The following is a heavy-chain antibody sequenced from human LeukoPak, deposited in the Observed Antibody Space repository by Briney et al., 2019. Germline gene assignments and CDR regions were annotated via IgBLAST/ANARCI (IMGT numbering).Heavy chain of an antibody. J-gene: IGHJ4*02. CDR1: GFSFSNYW. D-gene: IGHD5-18*01. CDR2: ISGSGGST. V-gene: IGHV3-23*01. CDR3: AKETAMAPFDY. Sequence: GGSLRLSCAASGFSFSNYWMHWVRQAPGKGLEWVSAISGSGGSTYYADSVKGRFTISRDNSKNTLYLQMNSLRAEDTAVYYCAKETAMAPFDYWGQGTLVTVSS.